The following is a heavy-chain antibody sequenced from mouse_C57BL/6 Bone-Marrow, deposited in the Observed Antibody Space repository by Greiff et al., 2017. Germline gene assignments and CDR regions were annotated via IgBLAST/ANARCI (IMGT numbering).Heavy chain of an antibody. D-gene: IGHD2-5*01. CDR2: ISSGISTI. CDR1: GFTFSDYG. J-gene: IGHJ3*01. Sequence: EVKLVESGGGLVKPGGSLKLSCAASGFTFSDYGMHWVRQAPETGLEWVAYISSGISTIYYADTVKGRFTSSRDNAKNTLFLQMTSLRSEDTAMYYCARGPSYYSNYEGFAYWGQGTLVTVSA. CDR3: ARGPSYYSNYEGFAY. V-gene: IGHV5-17*01.